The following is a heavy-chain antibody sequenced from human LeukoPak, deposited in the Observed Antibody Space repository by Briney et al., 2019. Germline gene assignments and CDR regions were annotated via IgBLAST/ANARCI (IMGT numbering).Heavy chain of an antibody. J-gene: IGHJ4*02. CDR2: ISSSSSYI. D-gene: IGHD5-12*01. CDR1: EFTFSSYA. Sequence: PGGSLRLSCAASEFTFSSYAMSWVRQAPRKGLEWVSSISSSSSYIYYADSVKGRFTISRDNAKNSLYLQMNSLRAEDTAVYYCARDQKYSGYDWGVYWGQGTLVTVSS. V-gene: IGHV3-21*01. CDR3: ARDQKYSGYDWGVY.